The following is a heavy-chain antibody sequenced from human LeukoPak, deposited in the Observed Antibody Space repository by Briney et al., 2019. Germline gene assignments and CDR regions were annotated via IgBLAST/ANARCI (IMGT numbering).Heavy chain of an antibody. Sequence: GESLKISCKGYGYSFISYWIGWVRRTPEKGLEWMGIIYPGDSDTRNSPSFQGQVTISADKSISTAYLQWSSLKASDTAMYYCARLETAMVTGIDYWGQGTLVTVSS. V-gene: IGHV5-51*01. D-gene: IGHD5-18*01. J-gene: IGHJ4*02. CDR3: ARLETAMVTGIDY. CDR2: IYPGDSDT. CDR1: GYSFISYW.